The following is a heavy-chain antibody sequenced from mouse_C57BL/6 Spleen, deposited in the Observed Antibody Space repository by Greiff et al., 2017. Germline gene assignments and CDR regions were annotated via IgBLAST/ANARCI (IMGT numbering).Heavy chain of an antibody. D-gene: IGHD2-3*01. J-gene: IGHJ4*01. CDR1: GYTFTSYW. CDR3: ARLDTTVHYAMDY. Sequence: QVQLQQPGAELVKPGASVKLSCKASGYTFTSYWMHWVKQRPGRGLEWIGRIDPNSGGTKYNEKFKSKATLTVDKPSSTAYMQLSSLTSEDSAVYDCARLDTTVHYAMDYWGQGTSVTVSS. V-gene: IGHV1-72*01. CDR2: IDPNSGGT.